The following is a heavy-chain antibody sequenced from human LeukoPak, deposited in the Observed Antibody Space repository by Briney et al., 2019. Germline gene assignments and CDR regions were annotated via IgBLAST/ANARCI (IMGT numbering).Heavy chain of an antibody. Sequence: PSETLSLTCAVYGGSFSGYFWSWIRQSPGKGLEWIGEINHSGSSNYNPSLMSRVTISLDTSKNQFSLKLSSVSAADTAVYYCARAFDWLSKGSFDIWGQGTTVTVSS. CDR2: INHSGSS. CDR3: ARAFDWLSKGSFDI. J-gene: IGHJ3*02. D-gene: IGHD3-9*01. CDR1: GGSFSGYF. V-gene: IGHV4-34*01.